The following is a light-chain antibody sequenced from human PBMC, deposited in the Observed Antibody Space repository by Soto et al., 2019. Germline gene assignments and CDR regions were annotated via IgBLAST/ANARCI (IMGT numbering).Light chain of an antibody. Sequence: DIQMPQSPSTLSASVGDRVTITCRASQTISSWLAWYQQKPGKAPKLLIYKASTLKSGAPSRFSGSGSGTEFTLTISSLQPDDFATYYCQHYNSYSEAFGQGTKVDIK. V-gene: IGKV1-5*03. J-gene: IGKJ1*01. CDR1: QTISSW. CDR2: KAS. CDR3: QHYNSYSEA.